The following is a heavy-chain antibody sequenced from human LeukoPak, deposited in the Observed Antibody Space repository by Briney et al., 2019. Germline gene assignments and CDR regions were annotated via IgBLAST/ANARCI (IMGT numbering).Heavy chain of an antibody. J-gene: IGHJ4*02. CDR2: INPNSGGT. CDR3: ASLRYCSSTSCSYGFYFDY. Sequence: ASVKVSCKASGYTFTGYYMHWVRQAPGQGLGWMGWINPNSGGTNYAQKFQGRVTMTRDTSISTAYMELSRLRSDDTAVYYCASLRYCSSTSCSYGFYFDYWGQGTLVTVSS. V-gene: IGHV1-2*02. CDR1: GYTFTGYY. D-gene: IGHD2-2*01.